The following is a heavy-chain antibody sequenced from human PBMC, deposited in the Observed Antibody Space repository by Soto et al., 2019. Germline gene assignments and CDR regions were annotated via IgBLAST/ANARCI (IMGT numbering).Heavy chain of an antibody. J-gene: IGHJ3*02. Sequence: PGGSLRLSCAASGFTFSSYAMSWVRQAPGKGLEWVSAISGSGGSTYYADSVKGRFTIPRDNSKNTLYLQMNSLRAEGTAVYYCAKVRTLELPNDAFDIWGQGTMVTVSS. CDR3: AKVRTLELPNDAFDI. CDR1: GFTFSSYA. D-gene: IGHD1-7*01. CDR2: ISGSGGST. V-gene: IGHV3-23*01.